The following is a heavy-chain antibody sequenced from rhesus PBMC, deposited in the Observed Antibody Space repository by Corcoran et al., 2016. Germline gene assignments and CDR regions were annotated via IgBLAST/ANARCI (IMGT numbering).Heavy chain of an antibody. CDR2: ITYSGST. Sequence: QVQLQESGPGLVKPSETLSLPCAVSGYSISRGYYWSWIRPPPGKGLEWIGYITYSGSTSYNPSLKSRVTISRDTSKNQFSLKLSSVTAADTAVYYCAREIRAGFDYWGQGVLVTVSS. CDR3: AREIRAGFDY. J-gene: IGHJ4*01. CDR1: GYSISRGYY. V-gene: IGHV4-122*02.